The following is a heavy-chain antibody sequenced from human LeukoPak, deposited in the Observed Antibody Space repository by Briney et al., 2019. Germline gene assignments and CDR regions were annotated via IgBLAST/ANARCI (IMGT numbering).Heavy chain of an antibody. V-gene: IGHV3-21*01. CDR1: GFTFSNFG. CDR3: AIDRYSSGWYTFDY. CDR2: ISSNSSYI. Sequence: PGGSLRLSCAASGFTFSNFGINWVRQAPGKGLEWVSSISSNSSYISYADSVKGRFTISRDKDKNSLDLQMNSLRAEDKAVYYCAIDRYSSGWYTFDYWGQGTLVTVSS. D-gene: IGHD6-19*01. J-gene: IGHJ4*02.